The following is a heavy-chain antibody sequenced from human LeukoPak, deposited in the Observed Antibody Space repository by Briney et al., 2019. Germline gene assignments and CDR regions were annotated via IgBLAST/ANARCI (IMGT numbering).Heavy chain of an antibody. CDR1: GYTFTGYY. J-gene: IGHJ4*02. D-gene: IGHD6-13*01. CDR2: MSTKGGDT. Sequence: GASVKVSCKASGYTFTGYYMQWVRQAPGQGLEWKGWMSTKGGDTGFEQKFHGRVAMSRNTSITTAYMEMSRQRADDSAIYYCAYEVAAGYDYWGQGTLVTVSS. CDR3: AYEVAAGYDY. V-gene: IGHV1-2*02.